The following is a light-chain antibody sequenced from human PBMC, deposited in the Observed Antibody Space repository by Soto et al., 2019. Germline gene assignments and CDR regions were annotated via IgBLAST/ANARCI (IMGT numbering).Light chain of an antibody. V-gene: IGKV3D-15*01. CDR3: QSYNDWPPIT. CDR1: QTVRDN. CDR2: GAT. J-gene: IGKJ5*01. Sequence: EVVMTQSPATLSVSPGERATLSCRASQTVRDNLGWYQQKPGQPPRLLIYGATTRATGIPTRFSGSGSGTEFTLTISSLQSEDFAVYFCQSYNDWPPITFGQGTRLEIK.